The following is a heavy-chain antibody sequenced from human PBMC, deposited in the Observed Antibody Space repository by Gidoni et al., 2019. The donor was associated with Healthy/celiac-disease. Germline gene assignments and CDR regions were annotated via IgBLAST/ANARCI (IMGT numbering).Heavy chain of an antibody. CDR2: ISYGGSNK. V-gene: IGHV3-30*18. J-gene: IGHJ4*02. CDR1: GFTFSSYG. D-gene: IGHD3-3*01. CDR3: AKGYYDFWSALDY. Sequence: QVQLVESGGGVVQPGRSLRLSCAASGFTFSSYGMHWVRQAPGKGLEWVAVISYGGSNKYYADSVKGRFTISRDNSKNTLYLQMNSLRAEDTAVYYCAKGYYDFWSALDYWGQGTLVTVSS.